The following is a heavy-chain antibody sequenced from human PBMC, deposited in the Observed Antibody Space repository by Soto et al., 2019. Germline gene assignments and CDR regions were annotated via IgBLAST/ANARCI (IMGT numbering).Heavy chain of an antibody. D-gene: IGHD6-13*01. CDR3: ARDRIAAAGTGGYYSYGMDV. J-gene: IGHJ6*02. Sequence: AGGSLRLSCAASGFTFSSYSMNWVRQAPGKGLEWVSSISSSSSYIYYADSVKGRFTISRDNAKNSLYLQMNSLRAEDTAVYYCARDRIAAAGTGGYYSYGMDVSGQGTTVTVSS. CDR2: ISSSSSYI. CDR1: GFTFSSYS. V-gene: IGHV3-21*01.